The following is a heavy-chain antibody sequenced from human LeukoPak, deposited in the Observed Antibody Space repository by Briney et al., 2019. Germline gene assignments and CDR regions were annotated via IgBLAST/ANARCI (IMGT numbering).Heavy chain of an antibody. Sequence: SETLSLTCTVSGGSISSYYWSWIRQPPGKGLEWIGYIYYSGSTYYNPSLKSRVTISVDMSKNQFSLKLSSVTAADTAVYYCARAATDYAGGHYFDYWGQGTLVTVSS. J-gene: IGHJ4*02. V-gene: IGHV4-59*01. D-gene: IGHD4-17*01. CDR3: ARAATDYAGGHYFDY. CDR1: GGSISSYY. CDR2: IYYSGST.